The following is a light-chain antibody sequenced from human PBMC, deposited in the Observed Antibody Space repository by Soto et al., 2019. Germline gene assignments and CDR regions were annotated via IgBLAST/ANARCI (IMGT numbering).Light chain of an antibody. CDR2: GAS. J-gene: IGKJ1*01. Sequence: EIVLTQSPGTLSLSPGERATLSCRASQSVSSSYLAWYQQKVGQAPRLLIYGASSRATGIPDRFSGSGSGTDFTLTISRLEPEDFAVYYCQQYGSSPRTFGQGTKVDI. V-gene: IGKV3-20*01. CDR3: QQYGSSPRT. CDR1: QSVSSSY.